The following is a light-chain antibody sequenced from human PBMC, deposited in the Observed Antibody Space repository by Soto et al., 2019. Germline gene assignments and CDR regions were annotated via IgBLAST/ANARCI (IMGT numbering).Light chain of an antibody. V-gene: IGLV2-14*01. CDR2: DVS. CDR3: SSYTTSNTRQIV. Sequence: QSVLTQPASGSGSPGQSITISCTGTSSDVGGYNYVSWYQQHPGKAPKFMIYDVSNRPSGVSNRFSGSKSGNTASLTTSGLQAEDEADYYCSSYTTSNTRQIVFGTGTKVTVL. CDR1: SSDVGGYNY. J-gene: IGLJ1*01.